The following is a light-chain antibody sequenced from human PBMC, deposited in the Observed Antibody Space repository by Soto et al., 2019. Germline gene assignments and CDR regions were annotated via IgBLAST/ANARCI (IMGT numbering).Light chain of an antibody. CDR3: SSHTSSSSYYV. CDR2: EVS. Sequence: QSVLTQPASVSGSPGQSIAISCTVTSSDVGGYNYVSWYQHHPGKVPHLMIYEVSIRPSGVSSRFSGSKSGNTASLTISGLQAEDEADYYCSSHTSSSSYYVFGTGTKVTVL. V-gene: IGLV2-14*01. J-gene: IGLJ1*01. CDR1: SSDVGGYNY.